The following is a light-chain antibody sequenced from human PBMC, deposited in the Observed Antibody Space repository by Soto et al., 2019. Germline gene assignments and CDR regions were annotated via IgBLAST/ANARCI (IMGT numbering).Light chain of an antibody. CDR3: QQLNSYPHT. CDR1: QAIRSH. CDR2: GAS. V-gene: IGKV1-9*01. Sequence: DIQLTQSPAFLSASVGARVTITCRASQAIRSHLQWYQQKPGQAPNLLIYGASTLQSGVPSRFRGSGSGTQFTLTISSLPPEDFATYYCQQLNSYPHTFGPGTKVDIK. J-gene: IGKJ3*01.